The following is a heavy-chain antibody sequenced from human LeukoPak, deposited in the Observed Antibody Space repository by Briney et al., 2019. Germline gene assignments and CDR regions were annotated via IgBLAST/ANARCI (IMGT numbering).Heavy chain of an antibody. V-gene: IGHV3-30*02. D-gene: IGHD3-9*01. CDR2: IRYDGSNK. CDR3: AKDLAGYDILTGSLGYAFDI. Sequence: GGSLRLSCAASGFTFSSYGMHWVRQAPGKGLEWVAFIRYDGSNKYYADSVKGRFTISRDNSKNTLYLQMNSLRAEDTAVYYCAKDLAGYDILTGSLGYAFDIWGQGTMVTVSS. J-gene: IGHJ3*02. CDR1: GFTFSSYG.